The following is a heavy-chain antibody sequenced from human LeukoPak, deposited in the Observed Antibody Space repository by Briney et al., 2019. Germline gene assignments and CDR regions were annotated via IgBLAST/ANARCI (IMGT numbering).Heavy chain of an antibody. V-gene: IGHV3-11*01. Sequence: GGSLRLSCAASGFTFSDYYMSWIRQAPGKGLEWVSYISSSGSTIYYADSVKGRFTISRDNAKNSLYLQITSLRAEDTAVYYCARDPSPPYDILTGVFDYWGQGTLVTVSS. J-gene: IGHJ4*02. CDR1: GFTFSDYY. CDR2: ISSSGSTI. D-gene: IGHD3-9*01. CDR3: ARDPSPPYDILTGVFDY.